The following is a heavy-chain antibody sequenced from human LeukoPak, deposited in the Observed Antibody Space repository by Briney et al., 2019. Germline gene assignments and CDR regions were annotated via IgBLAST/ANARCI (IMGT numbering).Heavy chain of an antibody. J-gene: IGHJ4*02. Sequence: GGSLRLSCAASGFTFSSYAMSWVRQAPGKGLEWVSVISGSGGSTYYADSVEGRFTISRDNSKNTVYLQMNSLRAEDTAVYYCAKCVGSIAGYWGQGTLVTVSS. CDR2: ISGSGGST. CDR3: AKCVGSIAGY. CDR1: GFTFSSYA. V-gene: IGHV3-23*01. D-gene: IGHD6-6*01.